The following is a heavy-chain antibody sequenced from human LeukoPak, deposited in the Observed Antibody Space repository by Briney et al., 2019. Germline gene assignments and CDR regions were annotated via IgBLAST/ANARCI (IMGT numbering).Heavy chain of an antibody. CDR3: ARAQKRVYDFWSGYYYYFDY. D-gene: IGHD3-3*01. J-gene: IGHJ4*02. V-gene: IGHV4-39*07. CDR2: IYYSGYT. CDR1: GGSIRSRTYF. Sequence: SETLSLTCSVSGGSIRSRTYFWGWIRQPPGKGLEWIGSIYYSGYTYYNPSLKSRVIISVDTSKNQFSLKLSFVTAADMAMYYCARAQKRVYDFWSGYYYYFDYWGQGTLVTVSS.